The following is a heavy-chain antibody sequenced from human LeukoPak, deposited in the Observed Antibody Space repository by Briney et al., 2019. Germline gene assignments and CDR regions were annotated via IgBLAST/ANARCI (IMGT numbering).Heavy chain of an antibody. D-gene: IGHD3-3*01. CDR3: AAISDFWSSYHIY. Sequence: ASVKVSCKASGYTFTSYGISWVRQAPGQGLEWMGWISAYNGNTNYAQKLQGRVTMTTDTSTSTAYMELSSLRPDDTAVYYCAAISDFWSSYHIYWGQGTLVTVSS. CDR2: ISAYNGNT. V-gene: IGHV1-18*01. J-gene: IGHJ4*02. CDR1: GYTFTSYG.